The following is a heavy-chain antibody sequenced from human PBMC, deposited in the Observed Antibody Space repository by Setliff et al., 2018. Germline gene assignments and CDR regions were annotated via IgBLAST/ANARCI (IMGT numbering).Heavy chain of an antibody. CDR2: INTNTGNP. J-gene: IGHJ5*02. CDR3: ARGPLHYDFWSGYYTVSWFDP. CDR1: GYTFTSYA. Sequence: ASVKVSCKASGYTFTSYAMNWVRQAPGQGLEWMGWINTNTGNPTYAQGFTGRXXXSLXXXXXXXXXXXXXXXXXXXXXYXCARGPLHYDFWSGYYTVSWFDPWGQGTLVTVSS. V-gene: IGHV7-4-1*01. D-gene: IGHD3-3*01.